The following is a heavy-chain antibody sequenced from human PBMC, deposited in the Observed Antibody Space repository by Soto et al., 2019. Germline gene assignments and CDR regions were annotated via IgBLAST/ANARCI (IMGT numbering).Heavy chain of an antibody. CDR3: AKDDGDGSGSYNQYGMDV. V-gene: IGHV3-30*18. J-gene: IGHJ6*02. D-gene: IGHD3-10*01. Sequence: SLRPSCAPYRFIFSRFGVHWVSQAPGRGLEGVAVKSLEGSNKYYGDAVKGEFSHSRDNFKNTLYMQMNSLRAEDMAVYYCAKDDGDGSGSYNQYGMDVWGQGTTVTVSS. CDR2: KSLEGSNK. CDR1: RFIFSRFG.